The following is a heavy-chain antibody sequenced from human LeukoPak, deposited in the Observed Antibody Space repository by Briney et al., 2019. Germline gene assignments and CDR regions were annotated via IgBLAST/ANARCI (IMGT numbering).Heavy chain of an antibody. CDR1: GFTFSSYS. CDR3: AKDRVVSGRFGEVAS. D-gene: IGHD3-10*01. Sequence: GSLRLSCAASGFTFSSYSMNWVRQAPGKGLEWVSFISSDNAYIYYADSVKGRFTISRDNARNSLYLQMNSLRAEGTAIYYCAKDRVVSGRFGEVASWGQGTLVTVSS. V-gene: IGHV3-21*01. J-gene: IGHJ5*02. CDR2: ISSDNAYI.